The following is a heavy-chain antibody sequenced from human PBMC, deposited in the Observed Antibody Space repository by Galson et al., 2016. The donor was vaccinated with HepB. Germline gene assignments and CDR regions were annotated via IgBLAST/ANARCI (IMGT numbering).Heavy chain of an antibody. CDR1: RGSISSYY. V-gene: IGHV4-59*08. CDR3: ARSSGFNPGVY. CDR2: IYNSGST. D-gene: IGHD3-22*01. J-gene: IGHJ4*02. Sequence: LTCTVSRGSISSYYWSWIRQPPGKGLEWIGHIYNSGSTNYNPSLKSRVTISVDTSKNQFSLRLSSVTAADTAVYYCARSSGFNPGVYWGQGTLVTVSS.